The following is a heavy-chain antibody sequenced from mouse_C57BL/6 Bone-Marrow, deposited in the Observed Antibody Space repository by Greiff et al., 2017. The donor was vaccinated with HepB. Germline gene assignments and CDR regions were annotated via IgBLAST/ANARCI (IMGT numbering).Heavy chain of an antibody. D-gene: IGHD1-1*01. V-gene: IGHV2-2*01. CDR2: IWSGGST. Sequence: VKVVESGPGLVQPSQSLSITCTVSGFSLTSYGVHWVRQSPGKGLEWLGVIWSGGSTDYNAAFISRLSISKDNSKSQVFFKMNSLQADDTAIYYCARPITTVVATPYYYAMDDWGQGTSVTVSS. CDR3: ARPITTVVATPYYYAMDD. CDR1: GFSLTSYG. J-gene: IGHJ4*01.